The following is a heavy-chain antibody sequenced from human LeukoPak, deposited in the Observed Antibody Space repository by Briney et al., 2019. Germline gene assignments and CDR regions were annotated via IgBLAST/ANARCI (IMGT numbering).Heavy chain of an antibody. CDR3: ARAGYLARGIIKPDYLFKYMDV. J-gene: IGHJ6*03. V-gene: IGHV1-69*05. CDR2: FLPACGTS. CDR1: GGTFSRNA. D-gene: IGHD3-10*01. Sequence: SWVTVTCKGCGGTFSRNAFAGVGQAPGKGVDWMGGFLPACGTSSSGEKPRGSVTFTTDEFTSPVYMELTSLRSEATAVYYCARAGYLARGIIKPDYLFKYMDVWGKGTTVTVS.